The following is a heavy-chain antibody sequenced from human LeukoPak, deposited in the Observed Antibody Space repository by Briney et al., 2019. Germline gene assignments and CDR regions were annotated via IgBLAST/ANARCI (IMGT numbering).Heavy chain of an antibody. D-gene: IGHD5-18*01. Sequence: GGSLRLSCAASGFTLSSYNMKWVRQAPGKGLEWVSFISSSSSTIYYADSVKGRFTISRDNAKNALYLQVNSLRPEDTAVYYCARGEFAWIQGSYGMNVWGQGTTVTVSS. CDR2: ISSSSSTI. CDR3: ARGEFAWIQGSYGMNV. J-gene: IGHJ6*02. V-gene: IGHV3-48*04. CDR1: GFTLSSYN.